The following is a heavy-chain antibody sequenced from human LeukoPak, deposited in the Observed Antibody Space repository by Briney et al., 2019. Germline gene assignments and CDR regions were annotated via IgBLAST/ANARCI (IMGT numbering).Heavy chain of an antibody. CDR2: IIPILGTA. V-gene: IGHV1-69*04. CDR1: GGTFSSYA. CDR3: ARDRSSGWQTLDY. Sequence: SVKVSCKASGGTFSSYAISWVRQAPGQGLEWMGRIIPILGTANYAQKFQGRVTITADKSTSTAYMELSSLRSEDTAVYYCARDRSSGWQTLDYWGQGTLVTVSS. J-gene: IGHJ4*02. D-gene: IGHD6-19*01.